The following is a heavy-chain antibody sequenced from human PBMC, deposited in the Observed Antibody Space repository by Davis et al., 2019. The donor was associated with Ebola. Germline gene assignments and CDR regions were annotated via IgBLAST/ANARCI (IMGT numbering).Heavy chain of an antibody. Sequence: ASVKVSCKASGYTFTSYDINWVRQATGQGLEWMGWMNPNSGNTGYAQKFQGRVTMTRDTSTRTVYMELSRLRSDDTAVYYCARVEYQLLYHSYYYGMDVWGQGTTVTVSS. V-gene: IGHV1-8*01. CDR3: ARVEYQLLYHSYYYGMDV. D-gene: IGHD2-2*02. J-gene: IGHJ6*02. CDR2: MNPNSGNT. CDR1: GYTFTSYD.